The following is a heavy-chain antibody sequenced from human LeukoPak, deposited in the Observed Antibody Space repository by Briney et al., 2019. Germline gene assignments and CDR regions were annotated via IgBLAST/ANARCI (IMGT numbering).Heavy chain of an antibody. CDR3: ARGGRWLQFNY. D-gene: IGHD5-24*01. J-gene: IGHJ4*02. CDR2: ISYSGST. V-gene: IGHV4-61*01. Sequence: KSSETLSLTCTVSGGSVNSGTYYGSWIRQPPGKGLEWIGYISYSGSTNYNPSLKSRVTISVDTSKNQFSLKLSSVTAADTAVYYCARGGRWLQFNYWGQGTLVTVSS. CDR1: GGSVNSGTYY.